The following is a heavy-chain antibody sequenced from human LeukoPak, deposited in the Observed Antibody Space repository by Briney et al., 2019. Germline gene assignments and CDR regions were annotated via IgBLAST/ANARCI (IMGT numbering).Heavy chain of an antibody. V-gene: IGHV1-18*01. CDR3: AREDWDDSSAHDSNTRGYGMDV. CDR1: GYNFTSYG. J-gene: IGHJ6*02. CDR2: ISAYNGNT. Sequence: GASVKVSCKASGYNFTSYGLSWVRQAPGQGLEWMGWISAYNGNTNYAQKLQGRVTMTTDTSTSTAYMEVRSLRSDDTAVYYCAREDWDDSSAHDSNTRGYGMDVWGQGTTVTVSS. D-gene: IGHD3-22*01.